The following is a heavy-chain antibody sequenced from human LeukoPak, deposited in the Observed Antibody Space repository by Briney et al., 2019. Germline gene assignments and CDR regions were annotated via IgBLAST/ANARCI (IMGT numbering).Heavy chain of an antibody. CDR2: TNNDGSYT. J-gene: IGHJ4*02. CDR1: RFTLSSYW. V-gene: IGHV3-74*01. CDR3: AREGGSAAGFDY. D-gene: IGHD2-2*01. Sequence: GGSLRLSCVASRFTLSSYWMNWVRQAPGKGLVWVARTNNDGSYTDYADSVKGRFIISRDNAKNSLYLQMNSLRAEDTAVYYCAREGGSAAGFDYWGQGTLVTVSS.